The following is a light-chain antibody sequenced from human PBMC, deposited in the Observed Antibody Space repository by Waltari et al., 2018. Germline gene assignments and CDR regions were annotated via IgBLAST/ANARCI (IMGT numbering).Light chain of an antibody. CDR2: WAS. V-gene: IGKV4-1*01. CDR3: QQYYTTPRT. CDR1: QSVFFTSIDKHY. J-gene: IGKJ2*01. Sequence: DIVMTQAPDFLAVSLGERATINCRSSQSVFFTSIDKHYFAWFQQKPGQSPKLLIYWASTRQSGVPDRFSGSGSGTEFSLPIDNLQAEDVAVYYCQQYYTTPRTFGQGTKLEIK.